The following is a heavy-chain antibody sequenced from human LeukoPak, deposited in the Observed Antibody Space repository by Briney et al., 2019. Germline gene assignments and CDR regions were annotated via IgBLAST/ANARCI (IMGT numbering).Heavy chain of an antibody. J-gene: IGHJ2*01. CDR3: ARDYLDWYFDL. V-gene: IGHV3-33*01. CDR2: IWYDGSNK. CDR1: GFTVSSYG. Sequence: GGSLRLSCAASGFTVSSYGMHWVRQAPGKGLEWVAVIWYDGSNKYYADSVKGRFTISRGNSKNTLYLQMNSLRAEDTAVYYCARDYLDWYFDLWGRGTLVTVSS.